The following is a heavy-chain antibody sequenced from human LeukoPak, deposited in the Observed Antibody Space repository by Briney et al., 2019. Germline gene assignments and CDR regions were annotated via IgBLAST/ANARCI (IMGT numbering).Heavy chain of an antibody. CDR3: ARDGAGYSSGWYVP. V-gene: IGHV4-39*07. Sequence: SETLSLTCTVSGGSLSSGGYYWSWIRQPPGKGLEWIGSIYHSGSTYYNPSLKSRVTISVDTSKNQFSLKLSSVTAADTAVYYCARDGAGYSSGWYVPWGQGTLVTVSS. J-gene: IGHJ5*02. D-gene: IGHD6-19*01. CDR2: IYHSGST. CDR1: GGSLSSGGYY.